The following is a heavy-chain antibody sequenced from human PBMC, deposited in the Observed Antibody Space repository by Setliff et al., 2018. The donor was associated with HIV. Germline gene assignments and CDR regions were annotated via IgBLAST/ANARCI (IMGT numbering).Heavy chain of an antibody. CDR2: MNPNSGNT. D-gene: IGHD6-19*01. Sequence: ASVKVSCKASGYTFTSYDINWVRQATGQGLEWMGWMNPNSGNTGCAQKFQGRVTMTRNTSISTAYMELSSLRSEDTAVYYCARGRRIAVAGTGGKSYYFDYWGQGTLVTVSS. CDR1: GYTFTSYD. J-gene: IGHJ4*02. CDR3: ARGRRIAVAGTGGKSYYFDY. V-gene: IGHV1-8*02.